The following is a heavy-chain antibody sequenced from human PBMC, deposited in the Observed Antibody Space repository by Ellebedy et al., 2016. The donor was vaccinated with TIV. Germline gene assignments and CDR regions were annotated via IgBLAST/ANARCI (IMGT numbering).Heavy chain of an antibody. CDR2: IAYTRDT. V-gene: IGHV4-61*03. CDR3: ARGTGWYRELY. Sequence: MPSETLSLTCTVSRGSVSIVSYYWTWIRRPPGKGLAFIGYIAYTRDTNYNPSLKSRVTISVETSKNHFSLRLNSVTAADTAVYYCARGTGWYRELYWGQGTLVTVFS. D-gene: IGHD6-19*01. CDR1: RGSVSIVSYY. J-gene: IGHJ4*02.